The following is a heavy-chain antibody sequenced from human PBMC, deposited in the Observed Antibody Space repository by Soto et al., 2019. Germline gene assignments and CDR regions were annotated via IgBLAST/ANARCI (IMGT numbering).Heavy chain of an antibody. CDR1: GLPFGDNW. D-gene: IGHD4-4*01. CDR3: ARDSYSSATH. CDR2: ISNDGSDT. Sequence: GGSLRLSCAASGLPFGDNWMHWVRQAPGKGLVWVSRISNDGSDTTYADSVRGRFTVSRDNAKNTLYLQMNSLRAEDTAVYYCARDSYSSATHWGHGALVTVSS. V-gene: IGHV3-74*01. J-gene: IGHJ4*01.